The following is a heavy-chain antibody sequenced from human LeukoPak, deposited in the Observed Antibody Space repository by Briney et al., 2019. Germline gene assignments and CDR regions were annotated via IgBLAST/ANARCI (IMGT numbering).Heavy chain of an antibody. CDR2: IYTSGST. V-gene: IGHV4-4*07. D-gene: IGHD3-22*01. CDR1: GGSLSSYY. CDR3: ARDYYYDSSGYYHFDY. J-gene: IGHJ4*02. Sequence: SETLSLTCTVSGGSLSSYYWSWIRQPAGKGLEWIGRIYTSGSTNYNPSLKSRVTMSVDTSKNQFSLKLSSVTAADTAVYYCARDYYYDSSGYYHFDYWGQGTLVTVSS.